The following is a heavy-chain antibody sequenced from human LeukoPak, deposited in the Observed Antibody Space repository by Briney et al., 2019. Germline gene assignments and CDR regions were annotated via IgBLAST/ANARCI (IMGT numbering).Heavy chain of an antibody. CDR2: IKYDGSEK. J-gene: IGHJ4*02. CDR3: ARVMRSGYYTFDY. V-gene: IGHV3-7*01. CDR1: GFTFSNYW. D-gene: IGHD3-3*01. Sequence: GGSLRLSCAASGFTFSNYWMNWVRQAPGKGLEWVANIKYDGSEKYYVDSVKGRFTISRDNAKNSLYLQMKSLRAGDTAVYYCARVMRSGYYTFDYWGQGTLVTVSS.